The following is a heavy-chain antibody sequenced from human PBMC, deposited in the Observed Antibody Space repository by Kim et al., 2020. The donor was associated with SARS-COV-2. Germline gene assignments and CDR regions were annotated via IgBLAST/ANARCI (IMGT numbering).Heavy chain of an antibody. CDR2: IGTAGDT. V-gene: IGHV3-13*04. Sequence: VVSLRLSCAASGFTFSSYDMHWVRQATGKGLEWVSSIGTAGDTYYPGSVKGRFTISRENAKNSLYLQMNSLRAGDTAVYYCAREFQGYYGMYVLGQGTTV. CDR1: GFTFSSYD. J-gene: IGHJ6*02. CDR3: AREFQGYYGMYV.